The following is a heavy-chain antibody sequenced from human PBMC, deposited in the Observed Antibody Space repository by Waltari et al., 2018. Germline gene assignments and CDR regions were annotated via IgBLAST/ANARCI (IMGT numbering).Heavy chain of an antibody. CDR2: ITSTSSPI. CDR1: GFTFSTYS. D-gene: IGHD6-13*01. J-gene: IGHJ6*02. CDR3: ARDGYSSSWYHFRVVLRLEGHDYGMDV. V-gene: IGHV3-48*01. Sequence: VQLVESGGGLVQPGVSLRLSCAASGFTFSTYSMSWVRQAPGKGLEWISYITSTSSPIYYADSVKGRFTISRDNAKNSLYLQLNSVTPEDTAVYYCARDGYSSSWYHFRVVLRLEGHDYGMDVWGQGTTVTVSS.